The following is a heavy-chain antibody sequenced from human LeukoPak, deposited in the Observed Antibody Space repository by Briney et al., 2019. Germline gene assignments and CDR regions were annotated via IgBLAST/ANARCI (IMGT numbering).Heavy chain of an antibody. Sequence: GESLKISCQGPGYTFANYWIGWVRQMPGKGLEWMGIIYPGDSDTRYSPSFQGQVTISADKSISTAYLQWSSLKASDTAVYYCARREGGWYLDYWGQGTLVTVSS. CDR3: ARREGGWYLDY. J-gene: IGHJ4*02. CDR1: GYTFANYW. CDR2: IYPGDSDT. V-gene: IGHV5-51*01. D-gene: IGHD6-19*01.